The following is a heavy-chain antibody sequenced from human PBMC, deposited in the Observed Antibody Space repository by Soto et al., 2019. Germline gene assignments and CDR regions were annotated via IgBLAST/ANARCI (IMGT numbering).Heavy chain of an antibody. J-gene: IGHJ6*02. D-gene: IGHD4-4*01. Sequence: GGSLRLSCAAPGFTFSSYAMSWVRQAPGKGLEWVSAISGSGGSTYYADSVKGRFTISRDNSKNTLYLQMNSLRAEDTAVYYCAKDRSVTWYYYYGMDVWGQGTTVTVSS. CDR2: ISGSGGST. CDR3: AKDRSVTWYYYYGMDV. V-gene: IGHV3-23*01. CDR1: GFTFSSYA.